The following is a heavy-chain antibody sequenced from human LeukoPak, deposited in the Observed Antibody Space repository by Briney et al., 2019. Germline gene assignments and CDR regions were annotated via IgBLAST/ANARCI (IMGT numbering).Heavy chain of an antibody. CDR3: ARDHNYTFDN. J-gene: IGHJ4*02. V-gene: IGHV3-48*04. Sequence: GGSLRLSCAASGFTFSDYSMNWVRQAPGKGLEWISYIGISSGNTKYADSVKGRFTTSGDNAKNSLYLQMNSLRVEDTAVYYCARDHNYTFDNWGQGTLVTVSS. CDR1: GFTFSDYS. CDR2: IGISSGNT. D-gene: IGHD1-1*01.